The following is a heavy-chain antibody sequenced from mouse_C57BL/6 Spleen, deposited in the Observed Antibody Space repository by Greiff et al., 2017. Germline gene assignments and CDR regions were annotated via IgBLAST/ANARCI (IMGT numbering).Heavy chain of an antibody. CDR3: ARDTFDY. V-gene: IGHV5-4*01. CDR2: ISDGGSYT. CDR1: GFTFSSYA. J-gene: IGHJ2*01. Sequence: EVQVVESGGGLVKPGGSLKLSCAASGFTFSSYAMSWVRQTPDKRLEWVATISDGGSYTYYPDNVKGRFTISRDNAKNNLYLQMSHLKSEDTAMYYCARDTFDYWGQGTTLTVSS.